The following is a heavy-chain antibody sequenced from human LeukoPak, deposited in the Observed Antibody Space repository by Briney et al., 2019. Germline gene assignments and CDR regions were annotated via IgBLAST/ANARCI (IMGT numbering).Heavy chain of an antibody. D-gene: IGHD3-3*01. CDR1: GGTFSSYA. CDR2: IIPIFGTA. CDR3: ARGGNYDFWSGYYNFDAFDI. J-gene: IGHJ3*02. Sequence: SVKVSCKASGGTFSSYAISWVRQAPGQGLEWMGGIIPIFGTANYAQKFQGRVTMTTDTSTSTAYVELRSLRSDDTAVYYCARGGNYDFWSGYYNFDAFDIWGQGTMVTVSS. V-gene: IGHV1-69*05.